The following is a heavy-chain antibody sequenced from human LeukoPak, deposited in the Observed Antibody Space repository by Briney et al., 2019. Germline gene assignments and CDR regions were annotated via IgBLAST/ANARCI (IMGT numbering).Heavy chain of an antibody. J-gene: IGHJ4*02. CDR1: GYTFTSYG. D-gene: IGHD3-10*01. Sequence: ASVKVSCKASGYTFTSYGISWVRQAPGQGLEWMGWINPNSGGTNYAQKSQGRVTMTRDTSISTAYMELSRLRSDDTAVYYCARDRYGSGSLIGNWGQGTLVTVSS. CDR3: ARDRYGSGSLIGN. V-gene: IGHV1-2*02. CDR2: INPNSGGT.